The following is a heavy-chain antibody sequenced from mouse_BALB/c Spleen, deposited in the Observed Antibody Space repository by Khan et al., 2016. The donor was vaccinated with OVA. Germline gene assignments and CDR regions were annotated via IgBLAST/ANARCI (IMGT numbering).Heavy chain of an antibody. Sequence: EVQLVESGGDLVKPGGSLKLSCTASGFTFSTYGMSWVRQTPDKRLEWVTTVITGGHYTYYTDTVKGRFTISRDNAKNTPYLQMSSLGSEDTAIFNVEGLAYYLDGEGLANGGKGTLFTVSA. CDR2: VITGGHYT. D-gene: IGHD1-1*01. V-gene: IGHV5-6*01. CDR3: EGLAYYLDGEGLAN. CDR1: GFTFSTYG. J-gene: IGHJ3*01.